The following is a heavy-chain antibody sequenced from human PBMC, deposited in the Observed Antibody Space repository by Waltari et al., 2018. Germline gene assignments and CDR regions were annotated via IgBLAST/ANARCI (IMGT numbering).Heavy chain of an antibody. CDR1: GPTSFTHA. V-gene: IGHV3-23*01. D-gene: IGHD1-20*01. J-gene: IGHJ1*01. CDR3: AKPFYNWDDPLHS. CDR2: ISVSDAT. Sequence: EVQLLESGGGFVQPGGSLRLSCQASGPTSFTHAINWVRQAPGKGLGGVSSISVSDATYYADSVKGRFTISRDYSDNTVYLQMDSLRADDTAVYFCAKPFYNWDDPLHSWGQGTPVTVSS.